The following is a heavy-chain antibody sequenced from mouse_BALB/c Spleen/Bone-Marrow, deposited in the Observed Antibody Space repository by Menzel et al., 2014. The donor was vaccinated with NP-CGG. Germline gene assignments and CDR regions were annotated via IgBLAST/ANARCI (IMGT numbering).Heavy chain of an antibody. V-gene: IGHV5-6*01. CDR1: GFTFSSYG. Sequence: EVHLVESGGDLVEPGGSLKLSCAASGFTFSSYGMSWVRQTPGKRLEWVATVGGGDSYTYYPDFVKGRFTISRDIAKNTLYLHMSSLKSEDTAMYYCAFIIAIAYWGQGTLVTVSA. D-gene: IGHD1-2*01. CDR3: AFIIAIAY. CDR2: VGGGDSYT. J-gene: IGHJ3*01.